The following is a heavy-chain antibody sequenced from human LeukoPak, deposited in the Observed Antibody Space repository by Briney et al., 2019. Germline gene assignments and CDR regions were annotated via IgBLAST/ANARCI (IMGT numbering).Heavy chain of an antibody. Sequence: GGSLRLSCAASGFTFSSYEMNWVRQAPGKGLEWVSYISSSGSTIYYADSVKGRFTISRDNAKNSLYLQMNSLRAEDTAVYYCASKAGEAVAGTGFDYWGQGTLVTVFS. D-gene: IGHD6-19*01. CDR3: ASKAGEAVAGTGFDY. CDR2: ISSSGSTI. J-gene: IGHJ4*02. V-gene: IGHV3-48*03. CDR1: GFTFSSYE.